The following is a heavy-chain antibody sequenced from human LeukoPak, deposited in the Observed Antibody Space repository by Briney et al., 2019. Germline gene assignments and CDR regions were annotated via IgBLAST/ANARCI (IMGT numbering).Heavy chain of an antibody. Sequence: SETLSLTCTVSGGSISSYYWSWIRQPPGKGLEWVGYIYYGGTTNYNPPLKSRVTISVDTSKNQFSLKLSSVTAADTAVYYCARAQGSSGYYYGYYYYMDVWGKGTTATVSS. V-gene: IGHV4-59*01. D-gene: IGHD3-22*01. CDR1: GGSISSYY. CDR2: IYYGGTT. CDR3: ARAQGSSGYYYGYYYYMDV. J-gene: IGHJ6*03.